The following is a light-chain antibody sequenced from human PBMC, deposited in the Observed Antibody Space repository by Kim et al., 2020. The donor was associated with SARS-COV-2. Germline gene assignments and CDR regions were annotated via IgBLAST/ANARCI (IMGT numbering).Light chain of an antibody. V-gene: IGKV4-1*01. Sequence: RATINCKSSQSVSYKSDNKHYLAWYLRKPGQPPRLLINWASIRESGVPDRFSGSGSGTDFTLTISSLQAEDVAVYYCQQYYSSWTFGQGTKVDIK. J-gene: IGKJ1*01. CDR3: QQYYSSWT. CDR2: WAS. CDR1: QSVSYKSDNKHY.